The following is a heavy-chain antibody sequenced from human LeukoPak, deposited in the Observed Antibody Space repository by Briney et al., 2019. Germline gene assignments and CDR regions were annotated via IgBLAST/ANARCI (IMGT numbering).Heavy chain of an antibody. CDR2: IIPILGIA. J-gene: IGHJ4*02. D-gene: IGHD3-9*01. CDR1: GGTFSSYA. V-gene: IGHV1-69*04. CDR3: ARGERALRYFDFDY. Sequence: SVKVSCKASGGTFSSYAISWVRQAPGQGLEWMGRIIPILGIANYAQKLQGRVTITADKSTSTAYMELSSLRSEDTAVYYCARGERALRYFDFDYWGQGTLVTVSS.